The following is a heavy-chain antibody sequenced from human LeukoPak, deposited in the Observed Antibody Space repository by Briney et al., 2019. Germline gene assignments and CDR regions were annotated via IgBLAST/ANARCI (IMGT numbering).Heavy chain of an antibody. D-gene: IGHD3-22*01. J-gene: IGHJ6*02. V-gene: IGHV4-39*01. CDR3: ARQGYFDSRALHQYGMDA. Sequence: SETLSLTCTVSGGSISSSSYYWGWIRQPPGKGLEWIGSIYYSGSTYYNPSLKSRVTISVDTSKNQFSLKLSSVTAADTAVYYCARQGYFDSRALHQYGMDAWGQGTTVTVPS. CDR2: IYYSGST. CDR1: GGSISSSSYY.